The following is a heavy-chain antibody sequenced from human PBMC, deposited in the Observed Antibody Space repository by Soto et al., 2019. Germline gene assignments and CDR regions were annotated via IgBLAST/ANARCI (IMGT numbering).Heavy chain of an antibody. CDR1: GYTFTRNA. D-gene: IGHD1-1*01. J-gene: IGHJ4*02. CDR2: IDAGNGNT. V-gene: IGHV1-3*01. Sequence: QVQLVQSGAEVKKPGASVKVSCKASGYTFTRNAIHWVRQAPGQRLEWIGKIDAGNGNTKYSQKFQGRVTITRDTSASAAYMELSTLGSEDTSNCARSETDSSTFDYWGQGTLVTVSS. CDR3: SETDSSTFDY.